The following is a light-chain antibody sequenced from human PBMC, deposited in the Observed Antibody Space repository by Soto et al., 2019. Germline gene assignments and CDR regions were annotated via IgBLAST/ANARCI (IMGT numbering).Light chain of an antibody. CDR1: SSNNGGKS. J-gene: IGLJ1*01. CDR3: GSWDSSLSAYV. V-gene: IGLV1-51*01. CDR2: YDN. Sequence: QSVLTQPPSGSAAPGQKFTISCSGSSSNNGGKSVSWYQQLPGTAPKLLMYYDNKRPSGIPDRCSGSKSGTSDTLGITGFQTGDEADYYCGSWDSSLSAYVFGTGTKVTVL.